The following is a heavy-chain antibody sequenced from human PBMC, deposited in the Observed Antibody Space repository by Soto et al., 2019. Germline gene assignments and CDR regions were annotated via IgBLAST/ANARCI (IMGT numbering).Heavy chain of an antibody. J-gene: IGHJ4*02. CDR1: GDTFNSYT. CDR2: TIPILSMS. D-gene: IGHD3-10*01. CDR3: ATSDGSGSQAFDY. Sequence: QVHLVQSGAELRKPGSSVRVSCKASGDTFNSYTINWVRQAPGLGLEWMGRTIPILSMSNYALKFQGRLTITADKSTSTAYMVLSSLRSEDTAIYYCATSDGSGSQAFDYWGQGALVTVSS. V-gene: IGHV1-69*02.